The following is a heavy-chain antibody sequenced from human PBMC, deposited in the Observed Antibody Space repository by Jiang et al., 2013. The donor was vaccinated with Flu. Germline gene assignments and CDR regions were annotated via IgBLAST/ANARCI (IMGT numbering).Heavy chain of an antibody. D-gene: IGHD5-18*01. CDR2: IIPIFGTA. Sequence: KPGSSVKVSCKASGGTFSSYAISWVRQAPGQGLEWMGGIIPIFGTANYAQKFQGRVTITADESTSTAYMELSSLRSEDTAVYYCARDPGVNSYGLSTFDYWGQGTLVTVSS. CDR1: GGTFSSYA. CDR3: ARDPGVNSYGLSTFDY. V-gene: IGHV1-69*01. J-gene: IGHJ4*02.